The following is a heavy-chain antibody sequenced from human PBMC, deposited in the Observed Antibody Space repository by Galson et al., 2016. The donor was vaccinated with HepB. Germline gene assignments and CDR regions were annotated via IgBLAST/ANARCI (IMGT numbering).Heavy chain of an antibody. CDR3: ARGVYGDHGWFDY. Sequence: SLRLSCAASEFTVSSNYMTWVRQAPGKGLGYVSVIYSGGTTYYADSVKGRFTISRDNSKNTLFLQMNTLRAEDTAVYYCARGVYGDHGWFDYWGQGTLVTVSS. CDR2: IYSGGTT. V-gene: IGHV3-66*02. CDR1: EFTVSSNY. D-gene: IGHD4-17*01. J-gene: IGHJ4*02.